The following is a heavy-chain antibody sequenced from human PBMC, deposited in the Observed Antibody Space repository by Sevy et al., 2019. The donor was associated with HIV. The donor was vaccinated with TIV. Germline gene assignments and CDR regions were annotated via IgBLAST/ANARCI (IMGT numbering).Heavy chain of an antibody. CDR2: ISYDGSNK. D-gene: IGHD6-13*01. CDR1: GFTFSSYA. Sequence: GGSLRLSCAASGFTFSSYAMHWVRQAPGKGLEWVAVISYDGSNKYYADSVKGRFTTSRDNSKNTLYLQMNSLRAEDTAVYYCARGTYGIAAGGGYFDYWGQGTLVTVSS. J-gene: IGHJ4*02. V-gene: IGHV3-30-3*01. CDR3: ARGTYGIAAGGGYFDY.